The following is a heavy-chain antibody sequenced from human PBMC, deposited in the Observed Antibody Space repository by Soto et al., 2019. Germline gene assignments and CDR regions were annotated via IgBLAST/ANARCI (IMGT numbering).Heavy chain of an antibody. CDR3: AREGNLGRWLQPLDF. CDR1: GDSISAYS. D-gene: IGHD5-12*01. J-gene: IGHJ4*02. CDR2: IHYNGNT. V-gene: IGHV4-59*01. Sequence: PSETLCLTCTVSGDSISAYSWSWVRKPPGKGLEWIGNIHYNGNTKYSPSLKSRVTMSVDTSKNHFSLRLISVTAADTAIYFCAREGNLGRWLQPLDFWGQGTLVTVSS.